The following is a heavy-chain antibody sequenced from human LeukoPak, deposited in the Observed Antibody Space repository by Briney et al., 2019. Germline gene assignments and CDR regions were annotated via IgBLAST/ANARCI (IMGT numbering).Heavy chain of an antibody. D-gene: IGHD2-15*01. V-gene: IGHV3-21*01. CDR2: FTSSSHYI. J-gene: IGHJ5*02. Sequence: GGSLRLSCAASGFTFNIYSMNWVRQAPGKGLEWVSRFTSSSHYIYYADSVKGRFTISSDNAKNSLYLDMSSLRADDTAVYYCARAENSGSGGLDPWGQGTLVTVSS. CDR3: ARAENSGSGGLDP. CDR1: GFTFNIYS.